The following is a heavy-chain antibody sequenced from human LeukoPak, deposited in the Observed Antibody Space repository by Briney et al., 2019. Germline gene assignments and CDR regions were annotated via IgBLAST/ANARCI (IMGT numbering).Heavy chain of an antibody. D-gene: IGHD3-10*01. CDR2: INPNSGNT. Sequence: GASVKVSCKASGYTFTGYYMHWVRQAPGQGLEWMGWINPNSGNTNYAQKLQGRVTMTTDTSTSTAYMELRSLRSDDTAVYYCARDQFGNFDYWGQGTLVTVSS. J-gene: IGHJ4*02. CDR3: ARDQFGNFDY. V-gene: IGHV1-18*04. CDR1: GYTFTGYY.